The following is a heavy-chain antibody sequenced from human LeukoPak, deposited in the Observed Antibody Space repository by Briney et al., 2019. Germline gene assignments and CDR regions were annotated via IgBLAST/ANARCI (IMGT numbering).Heavy chain of an antibody. V-gene: IGHV6-1*01. J-gene: IGHJ4*02. CDR2: TYYRSKWYN. D-gene: IGHD3-10*01. CDR3: ARDQVLLWFGELFKPFDS. Sequence: SQTLSLTCVISGDSVSSNNAAWNWIRQSPSRGLEWLGRTYYRSKWYNDYAVSMKSRITINSDTSKNQFSLQLHSVTPEDTAVYYCARDQVLLWFGELFKPFDSWGQGSLVTVSS. CDR1: GDSVSSNNAA.